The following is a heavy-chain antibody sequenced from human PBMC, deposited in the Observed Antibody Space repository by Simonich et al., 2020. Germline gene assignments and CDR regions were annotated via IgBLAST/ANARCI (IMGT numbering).Heavy chain of an antibody. J-gene: IGHJ4*02. V-gene: IGHV1-2*02. D-gene: IGHD5-12*01. Sequence: QVQLVQSGAEVKKPGASVKVSCKASGYTFTGYYMHWVRQAPGQGLEWMGWINPNSGGTNSEQKFQGRVTMTRDTSISTAYMELSRLRSDDTAVYYCASSKLATIDYWGQGTLVTVSS. CDR1: GYTFTGYY. CDR2: INPNSGGT. CDR3: ASSKLATIDY.